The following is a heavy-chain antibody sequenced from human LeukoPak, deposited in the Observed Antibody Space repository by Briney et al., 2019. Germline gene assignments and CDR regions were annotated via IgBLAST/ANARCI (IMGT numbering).Heavy chain of an antibody. CDR1: GFTFSSYA. CDR2: ISGSGGST. Sequence: GGSLRLTCAASGFTFSSYAMSWVRQAPGKGLEWVSAISGSGGSTYYADSVKGRFTFSRDNSKNTLYLQMNSLRAEDTAVYYCARERTNKGYFDYWGQGTLVTVSS. V-gene: IGHV3-23*01. J-gene: IGHJ4*02. CDR3: ARERTNKGYFDY.